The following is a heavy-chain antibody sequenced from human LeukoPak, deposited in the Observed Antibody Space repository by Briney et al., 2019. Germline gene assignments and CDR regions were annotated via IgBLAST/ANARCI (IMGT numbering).Heavy chain of an antibody. D-gene: IGHD3-16*02. Sequence: PSETLSLTCTVSGGSIRSSYYYWGWIRQPPGKGLEWIGYIYYSGTTEYNPSLKSRVTISVDTSRNQFSLKLSSVIAADTAVYFCARGPNYVWGSYRYFDYWGQGTLVTVSS. J-gene: IGHJ4*02. CDR3: ARGPNYVWGSYRYFDY. V-gene: IGHV4-30-4*08. CDR2: IYYSGTT. CDR1: GGSIRSSYYY.